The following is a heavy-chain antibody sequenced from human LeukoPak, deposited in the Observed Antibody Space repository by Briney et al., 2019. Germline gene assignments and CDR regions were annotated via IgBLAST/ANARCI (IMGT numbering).Heavy chain of an antibody. D-gene: IGHD3-16*01. Sequence: GGSLRLSCAASGFTFSSYGMHWVRQAPGKGLEWVAVISYDGSNKYYADSVKGRFTISRDNSKNTLYLQMNSLRAEDTAVYYCARDPVVRAKDWGTNFDYWGQGTLVTVSS. V-gene: IGHV3-30*03. J-gene: IGHJ4*02. CDR3: ARDPVVRAKDWGTNFDY. CDR2: ISYDGSNK. CDR1: GFTFSSYG.